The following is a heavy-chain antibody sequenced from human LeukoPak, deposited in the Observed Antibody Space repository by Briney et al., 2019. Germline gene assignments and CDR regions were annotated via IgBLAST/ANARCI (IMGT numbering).Heavy chain of an antibody. Sequence: SETLSLTCTVSGGSISSYYWSWIRQPPGKGLEWIGYIYYSGSTNYNPSLKSRVTISVDTSKNQFSLKLNSVTAADTAVYYCARALDSSGWYGNWLDPWGQGTLVTVSS. CDR2: IYYSGST. J-gene: IGHJ5*02. D-gene: IGHD6-19*01. V-gene: IGHV4-59*01. CDR1: GGSISSYY. CDR3: ARALDSSGWYGNWLDP.